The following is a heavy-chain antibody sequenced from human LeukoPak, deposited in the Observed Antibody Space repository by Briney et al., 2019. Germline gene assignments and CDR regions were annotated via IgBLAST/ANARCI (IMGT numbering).Heavy chain of an antibody. CDR1: GGSISSYY. V-gene: IGHV4-4*09. CDR2: IYTSGST. D-gene: IGHD2-2*01. CDR3: ARHRGYCSSTSCYAGVYNWFDP. Sequence: SETLSLTCTVSGGSISSYYWSWIRQPPGKGLEWIGYIYTSGSTNYNPSLKSRVTISVDTSNNQFSLKLSSVTAADTAVYYCARHRGYCSSTSCYAGVYNWFDPWGQGTLVTVSS. J-gene: IGHJ5*02.